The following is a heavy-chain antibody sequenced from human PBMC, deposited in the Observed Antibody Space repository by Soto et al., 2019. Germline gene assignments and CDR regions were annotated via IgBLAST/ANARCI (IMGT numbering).Heavy chain of an antibody. J-gene: IGHJ5*02. CDR1: GFTFRNYA. D-gene: IGHD3-3*01. CDR2: INGGGIST. Sequence: QLLQSGGGLVQPGGSLRLSCAASGFTFRNYAMSWVRQTPEKGLEWVSAINGGGISTYYADSVKGRFTISRDQSKNTIYLQMDSLGVEHSALYYWPKVRGLELFLSGGGEESWGRGALVTVSS. V-gene: IGHV3-23*01. CDR3: PKVRGLELFLSGGGEES.